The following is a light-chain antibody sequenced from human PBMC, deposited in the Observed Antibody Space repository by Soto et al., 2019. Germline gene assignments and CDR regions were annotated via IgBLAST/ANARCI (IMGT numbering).Light chain of an antibody. CDR2: AAS. Sequence: DIRMTQSPSSLSASVGDRVTITCRASQGISSWLAWYQQKPEKAPKCLLYAASSLQSGVPSRFSDSGSGTDFTLTISSLQPEDFATYYCQQYNSYSRTFGQGTKLEIK. V-gene: IGKV1D-16*01. CDR1: QGISSW. CDR3: QQYNSYSRT. J-gene: IGKJ2*01.